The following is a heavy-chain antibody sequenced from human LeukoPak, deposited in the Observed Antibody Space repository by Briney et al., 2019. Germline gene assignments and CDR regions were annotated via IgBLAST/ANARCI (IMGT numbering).Heavy chain of an antibody. CDR1: GFTFSSYW. J-gene: IGHJ5*02. D-gene: IGHD3-3*01. V-gene: IGHV4-34*08. CDR3: AVRTYYDFWSGYYTGSENWFDP. CDR2: INHSGST. Sequence: PGGSLRLSCAASGFTFSSYWMSWVRQPPGKGLEGIGEINHSGSTNYNPSLKSRVTISVDTSKNQFSLKLSSVTAADTAVYYCAVRTYYDFWSGYYTGSENWFDPWGQGTLVTVSS.